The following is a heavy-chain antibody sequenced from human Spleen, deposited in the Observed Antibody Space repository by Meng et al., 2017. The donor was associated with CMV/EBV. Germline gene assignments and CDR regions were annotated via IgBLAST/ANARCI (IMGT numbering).Heavy chain of an antibody. D-gene: IGHD3-3*01. V-gene: IGHV5-51*01. CDR2: VYPGDSDA. Sequence: GESLKISCETSGYDFSIYWIAWVRQMPGQGLEWMGFVYPGDSDAKYSPSFQGRVTFSIDRSINTAHLHWADLEASDTAKYYCARHLLETMTSPYAYWGQGTPVTVSS. J-gene: IGHJ4*02. CDR3: ARHLLETMTSPYAY. CDR1: GYDFSIYW.